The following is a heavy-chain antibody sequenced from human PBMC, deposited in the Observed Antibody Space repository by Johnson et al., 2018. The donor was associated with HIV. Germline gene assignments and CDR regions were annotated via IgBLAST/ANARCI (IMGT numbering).Heavy chain of an antibody. D-gene: IGHD3-10*01. V-gene: IGHV3-66*01. J-gene: IGHJ3*02. CDR2: IHSGGPT. Sequence: MSLVEYGGGLAQPGGPLRLSCPPSGFTVGSNYMNWVRQAPGKGLEWVSVIHSGGPTYYAASAKGRFIISRDSSKNMLYLQMDRLRAEDTAQYYCARDQTYSFDIWGQGTMVTVSS. CDR1: GFTVGSNY. CDR3: ARDQTYSFDI.